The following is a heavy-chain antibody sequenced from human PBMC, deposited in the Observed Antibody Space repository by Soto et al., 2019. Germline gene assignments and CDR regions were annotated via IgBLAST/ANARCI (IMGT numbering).Heavy chain of an antibody. CDR3: ARLNHDSICGSYRIDY. D-gene: IGHD3-16*02. Sequence: ASVKVSCKASGYTFTSYVISWVRQAPGQGLEWMGWISAYNGNTNYAQKLHGRVTITTDPSTSTAYMELRSLRSDDTAVYYCARLNHDSICGSYRIDYWGQGTLVTVSS. J-gene: IGHJ4*02. CDR2: ISAYNGNT. V-gene: IGHV1-18*01. CDR1: GYTFTSYV.